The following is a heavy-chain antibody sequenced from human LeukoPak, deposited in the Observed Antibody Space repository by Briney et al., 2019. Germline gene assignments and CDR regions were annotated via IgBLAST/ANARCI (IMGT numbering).Heavy chain of an antibody. Sequence: GGSLRLSCAASGFTVSSNYMTWVRQAPGKGLEWVSVIYSSGNTYYADSVKGRFTISRDNSKNTLYLQMNSLRAEDTAVYYCARGFYYGSGSYSNGDFGFDPWGQGTLVTVSS. D-gene: IGHD3-10*01. CDR2: IYSSGNT. V-gene: IGHV3-66*01. J-gene: IGHJ5*02. CDR3: ARGFYYGSGSYSNGDFGFDP. CDR1: GFTVSSNY.